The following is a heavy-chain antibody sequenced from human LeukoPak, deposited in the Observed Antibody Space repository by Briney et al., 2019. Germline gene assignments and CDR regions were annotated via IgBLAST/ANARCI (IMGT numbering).Heavy chain of an antibody. J-gene: IGHJ5*02. Sequence: PSETLSLTCAVYGGSFSGYYWSWIRQPPGKGLEWIGEINHSGSTNYNPSLKGRVTISVDTSKNQFSLKLSSVTAADTAVYYCARARRDRIAAAGRGSWFDPWGQGTLVTVSS. D-gene: IGHD6-13*01. V-gene: IGHV4-34*01. CDR1: GGSFSGYY. CDR2: INHSGST. CDR3: ARARRDRIAAAGRGSWFDP.